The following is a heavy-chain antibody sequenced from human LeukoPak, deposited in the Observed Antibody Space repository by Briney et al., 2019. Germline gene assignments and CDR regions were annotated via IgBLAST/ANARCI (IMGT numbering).Heavy chain of an antibody. J-gene: IGHJ6*03. CDR1: GYTFTSYD. CDR3: AGRVYNWNYYYYMDV. V-gene: IGHV1-8*01. CDR2: MNPNSGNT. D-gene: IGHD1-20*01. Sequence: ASVKVSCKASGYTFTSYDINWARQATGQGLEWMGWMNPNSGNTGYAQKFQGRVTLTRNTSISTAYMELSSLRSEDTAVYYCAGRVYNWNYYYYMDVWGKGTTVTVSS.